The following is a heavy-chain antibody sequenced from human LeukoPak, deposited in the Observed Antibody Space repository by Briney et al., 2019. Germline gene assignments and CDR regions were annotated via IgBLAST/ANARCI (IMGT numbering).Heavy chain of an antibody. CDR1: GFTFSSYS. J-gene: IGHJ4*02. Sequence: GGSLRLSCAASGFTFSSYSMNWVRQARGKGLEWVSSISSSSSYIYYADSVKGGFTISRDNAKNSLYLQMNSLRAEDTAVYYCANNVEMATFDYWGQGTLVTVSS. CDR2: ISSSSSYI. V-gene: IGHV3-21*01. D-gene: IGHD5-24*01. CDR3: ANNVEMATFDY.